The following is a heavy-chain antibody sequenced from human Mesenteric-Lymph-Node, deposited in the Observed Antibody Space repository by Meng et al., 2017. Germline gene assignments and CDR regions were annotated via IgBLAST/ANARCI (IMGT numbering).Heavy chain of an antibody. V-gene: IGHV1-3*01. CDR1: GYSFSVYA. D-gene: IGHD5-24*01. Sequence: QVQLLQSGAEVKEPGASVQVSCKTSGYSFSVYAMHWVRQAPGQSPEWMGWINADNGDTKYSEYFRGRLSITKDTSKNQVVLTMTNVDPVDTATYYCAHRPSTYGFNLFDYWGQGTLVTVSS. J-gene: IGHJ4*02. CDR2: INADNGDT. CDR3: AHRPSTYGFNLFDY.